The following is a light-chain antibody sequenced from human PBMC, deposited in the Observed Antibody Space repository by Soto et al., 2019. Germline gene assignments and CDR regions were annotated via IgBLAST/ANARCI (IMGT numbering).Light chain of an antibody. CDR3: QQYGYLGT. J-gene: IGKJ1*01. V-gene: IGKV3-20*01. CDR1: QTLSSSF. CDR2: DTS. Sequence: EIVLTQSPGTLSLSPGARATLSCRTSQTLSSSFLAWYQQTPGQAPRLLIYDTSTRAIDIPDRFSGSGSGTDFTLTISRLEAEDFAVYYCQQYGYLGTFGQGTKVEFK.